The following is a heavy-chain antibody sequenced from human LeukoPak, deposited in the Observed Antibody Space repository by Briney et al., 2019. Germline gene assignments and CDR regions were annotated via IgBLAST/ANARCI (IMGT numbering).Heavy chain of an antibody. Sequence: PGGSLRLSCAASGFTFTGYYMHWVRQAPGQGLEWMGWINPNSGGTNYAQKFQGWVTMTRDTSISTAYMELSRLRSDDTAVYYCARLISGDTGGFDYWGQGTLVTVSS. CDR1: GFTFTGYY. V-gene: IGHV1-2*04. CDR2: INPNSGGT. J-gene: IGHJ4*02. D-gene: IGHD4-17*01. CDR3: ARLISGDTGGFDY.